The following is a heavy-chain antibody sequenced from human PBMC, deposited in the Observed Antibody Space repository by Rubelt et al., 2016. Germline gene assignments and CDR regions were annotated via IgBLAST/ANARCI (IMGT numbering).Heavy chain of an antibody. CDR1: GYTFTSYA. Sequence: QVQLVQSGAEVKKPGASVKVSCKASGYTFTSYAMHWVRQAPGQRLEWMGWINAGNGTTKCSQKFQGRVTITRDTSASTAYMELSSLRSEDTAVYYCAREDTTDRGWYDALDIWGQGTMVTVSS. CDR2: INAGNGTT. CDR3: AREDTTDRGWYDALDI. V-gene: IGHV1-3*01. J-gene: IGHJ3*02. D-gene: IGHD6-19*01.